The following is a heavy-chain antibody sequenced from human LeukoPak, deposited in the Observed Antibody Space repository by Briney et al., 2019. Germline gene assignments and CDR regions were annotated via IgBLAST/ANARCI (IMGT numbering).Heavy chain of an antibody. CDR2: ISGSGIST. V-gene: IGHV3-23*01. CDR3: AKDFYPLGNYVIYFDY. J-gene: IGHJ4*02. CDR1: GFTLGSYA. D-gene: IGHD1-7*01. Sequence: PGGSLRLSCAASGFTLGSYAMSWVRQAPGKGLEWVSTISGSGISTYYADSVKGRFTISRDNSKNTLYLQMNSLRPEDTAVYYCAKDFYPLGNYVIYFDYWGQGTLVTVSS.